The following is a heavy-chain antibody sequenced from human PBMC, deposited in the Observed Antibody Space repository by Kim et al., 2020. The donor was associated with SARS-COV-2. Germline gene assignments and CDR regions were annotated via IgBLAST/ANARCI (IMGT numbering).Heavy chain of an antibody. CDR3: TRVWDDIVVVVAASVAYCDY. D-gene: IGHD2-15*01. CDR2: IRSKAYGGTT. Sequence: GGSLRLSCTASGFTFGDYAMSWFRQAPGKGLEWVGFIRSKAYGGTTEYAASVKGRFTISRDDSKSIAYLQMNSLKTEDTAVYYCTRVWDDIVVVVAASVAYCDYWGQGTLVTVSS. CDR1: GFTFGDYA. J-gene: IGHJ4*02. V-gene: IGHV3-49*03.